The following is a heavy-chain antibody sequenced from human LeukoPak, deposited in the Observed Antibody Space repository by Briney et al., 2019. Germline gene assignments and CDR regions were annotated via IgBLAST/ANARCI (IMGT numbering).Heavy chain of an antibody. V-gene: IGHV4-39*01. D-gene: IGHD2-21*02. CDR2: IYYSGST. Sequence: SETLSLTCTASGGSISSSSYYWGWIRQPPGKGLEWIGSIYYSGSTYYNPSLKSRVTISVDTSKNQFSLKLSSVTAADTAVYYCANNGVVVTAPFDYWGQGTLVTVSS. CDR1: GGSISSSSYY. CDR3: ANNGVVVTAPFDY. J-gene: IGHJ4*02.